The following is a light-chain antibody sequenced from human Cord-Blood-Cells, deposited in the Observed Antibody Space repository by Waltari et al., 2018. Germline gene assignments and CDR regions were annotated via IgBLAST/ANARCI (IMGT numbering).Light chain of an antibody. Sequence: IVLTQTPATLSLSPGERAPLPCRASQSVSSYLAFDQQKPCHAHRLLIYAASHRATGIPARFSGSGSGTDFTLTISSLEPEYFGVYYCQQRSNWPPLTFGGGTKVEIK. CDR1: QSVSSY. V-gene: IGKV3-11*01. J-gene: IGKJ4*01. CDR2: AAS. CDR3: QQRSNWPPLT.